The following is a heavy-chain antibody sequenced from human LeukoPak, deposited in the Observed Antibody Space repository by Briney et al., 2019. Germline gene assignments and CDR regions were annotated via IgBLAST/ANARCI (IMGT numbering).Heavy chain of an antibody. D-gene: IGHD1-26*01. CDR1: GFTFSSYA. Sequence: GGSLSLSCAASGFTFSSYAMSWVRQAPGKGLEWVSDMSGSRGRPYYAEPVNGRFTIYRDNSNNTLYLQMNSLRAEDTAVYYCAKDLGSPIFDYWGQGTLVTVSS. CDR3: AKDLGSPIFDY. J-gene: IGHJ4*02. CDR2: MSGSRGRP. V-gene: IGHV3-23*01.